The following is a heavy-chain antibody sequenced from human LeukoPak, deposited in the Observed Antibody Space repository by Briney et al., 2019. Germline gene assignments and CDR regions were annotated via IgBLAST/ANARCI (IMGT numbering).Heavy chain of an antibody. D-gene: IGHD5-18*01. CDR2: IIQDGSEK. V-gene: IGHV3-7*03. CDR3: AKDLSYGYGPAPDY. J-gene: IGHJ4*02. CDR1: GFTFSSYW. Sequence: GGSLRLSCAASGFTFSSYWMSWVRQAPGKGLEWVANIIQDGSEKYYVDSVKGRFTISRDNAKNSLYLQMNSLRAEDTAVYYCAKDLSYGYGPAPDYWGQGTLVTVSS.